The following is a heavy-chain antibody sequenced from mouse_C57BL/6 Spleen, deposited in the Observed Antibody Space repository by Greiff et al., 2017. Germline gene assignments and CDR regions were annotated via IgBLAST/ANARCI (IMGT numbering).Heavy chain of an antibody. CDR2: IDPEDGET. CDR3: DRGGYGSSYEEC. V-gene: IGHV14-2*01. Sequence: VQLKQSGAELVKPGASVKLSCTASGFNIKDYYMHWVKQRTEQGLEWIGRIDPEDGETKYAPKFPGKATITADTASNTAYLQLSSLTSEDTAVYYCDRGGYGSSYEECWGKGATLTVST. CDR1: GFNIKDYY. J-gene: IGHJ2*01. D-gene: IGHD1-1*01.